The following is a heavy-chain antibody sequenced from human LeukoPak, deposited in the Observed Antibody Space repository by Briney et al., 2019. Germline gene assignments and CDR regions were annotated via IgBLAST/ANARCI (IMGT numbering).Heavy chain of an antibody. CDR1: GFTFTNYA. J-gene: IGHJ4*02. V-gene: IGHV3-30-3*02. CDR2: ISSDERDT. CDR3: AKFPLTNYPAFDY. Sequence: GRSLRLSCAASGFTFTNYAMHWVRQAPGKGLEWVALISSDERDTYYADSVKGRFTISRDNSKNTLFLQMNSLRAEDTAVYFCAKFPLTNYPAFDYWGQGTLVTVSS. D-gene: IGHD5-24*01.